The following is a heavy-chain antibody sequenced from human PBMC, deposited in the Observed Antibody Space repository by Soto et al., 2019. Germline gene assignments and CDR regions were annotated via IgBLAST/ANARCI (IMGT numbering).Heavy chain of an antibody. CDR1: GFTFSSYG. Sequence: VQLVESGGGVVQPGRSLRLSCAASGFTFSSYGMHWVRQAPGKGLEWVAVIWHDGSNQDYADSVKGRFTISRDNSKNTLYLQMNSLRAEDTAVYYCARRDGYNSLPFDYWGQGTLVTVSS. D-gene: IGHD5-12*01. CDR3: ARRDGYNSLPFDY. CDR2: IWHDGSNQ. V-gene: IGHV3-33*01. J-gene: IGHJ4*02.